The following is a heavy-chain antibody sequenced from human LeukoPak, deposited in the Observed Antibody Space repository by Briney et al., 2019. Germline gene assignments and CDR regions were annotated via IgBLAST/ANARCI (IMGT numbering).Heavy chain of an antibody. J-gene: IGHJ4*02. CDR3: VRRVGGRGYSSSSPRAIDY. V-gene: IGHV4-39*01. CDR2: IYYSGST. Sequence: SETLSLTCTVSGGSISSSSYYWGWIRQPPGKGLEWIGNIYYSGSTYYNPSLKSRVTISVDTSKNQFSLKLSSVIAADTAVYYCVRRVGGRGYSSSSPRAIDYWGQGTLVIVSS. D-gene: IGHD6-6*01. CDR1: GGSISSSSYY.